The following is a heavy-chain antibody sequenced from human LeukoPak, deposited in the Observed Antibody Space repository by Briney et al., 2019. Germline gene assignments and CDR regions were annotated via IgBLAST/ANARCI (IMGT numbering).Heavy chain of an antibody. D-gene: IGHD3-22*01. Sequence: PGGSLRLSCEASGFTFSNYAMSWVRQAPGKGLEWISSISGSGYSTYYADSVKGRFTISRDNSKNTLNLQMTRLRGEDTAMYYCAKDHDKGGYYYWYFDRWGRGTL. CDR2: ISGSGYST. V-gene: IGHV3-23*01. CDR1: GFTFSNYA. J-gene: IGHJ2*01. CDR3: AKDHDKGGYYYWYFDR.